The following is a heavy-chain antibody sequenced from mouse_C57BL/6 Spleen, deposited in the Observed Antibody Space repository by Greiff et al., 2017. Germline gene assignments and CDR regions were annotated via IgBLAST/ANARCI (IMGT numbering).Heavy chain of an antibody. CDR3: ARLTGTSFAY. J-gene: IGHJ3*01. CDR2: IYPGDGDT. CDR1: GYAFSSSW. D-gene: IGHD4-1*01. Sequence: QVHVKQSGPELVKPGASVKISCKASGYAFSSSWMNWVKQRPGKGLEWIGRIYPGDGDTNYNGKFKGKATLTADKSSSTAYMQLSSLTSEDSAVYFCARLTGTSFAYWGQGTLVTVSA. V-gene: IGHV1-82*01.